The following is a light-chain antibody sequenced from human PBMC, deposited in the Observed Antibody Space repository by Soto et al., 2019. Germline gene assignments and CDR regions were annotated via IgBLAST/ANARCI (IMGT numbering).Light chain of an antibody. Sequence: DIQMTQSPSSLSASVGDRVTITCQASQDISNYLNWYQQKPGKAPKLLIYDASNLETGVPPRFSGSGSGTDFTLTISSLQPEDFATYYCQQSYSTPITFGQGTRLEIK. J-gene: IGKJ5*01. CDR2: DAS. V-gene: IGKV1-39*01. CDR1: QDISNY. CDR3: QQSYSTPIT.